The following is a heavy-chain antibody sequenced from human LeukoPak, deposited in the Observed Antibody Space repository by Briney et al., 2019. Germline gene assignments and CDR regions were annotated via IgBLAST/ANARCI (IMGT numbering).Heavy chain of an antibody. V-gene: IGHV3-53*01. CDR3: AREGSYCSSTSCFSGRFDP. J-gene: IGHJ5*02. Sequence: GGSLRLSCAASGFTVSSNYMSWVRQAPGKGLEWVSVIYSGGSTYYADSVKGRFTISRDNSKNTLYLQMNSLRAEDTAVYYCAREGSYCSSTSCFSGRFDPWGQGTLVTVSS. CDR2: IYSGGST. D-gene: IGHD2-2*01. CDR1: GFTVSSNY.